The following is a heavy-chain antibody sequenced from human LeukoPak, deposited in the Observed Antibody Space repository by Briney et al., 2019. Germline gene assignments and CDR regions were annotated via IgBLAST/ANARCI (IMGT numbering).Heavy chain of an antibody. J-gene: IGHJ4*02. Sequence: ASVKVSCKASGYSFTTYGMHWVRQAPGQRLEWMGWINAANDNTKSPQTFQGRVTITRDTSARTAYMELSSLRPEDTAVYYCAREYYYGSGSYSDCWGQGTLVTVSS. CDR3: AREYYYGSGSYSDC. CDR2: INAANDNT. D-gene: IGHD3-10*01. CDR1: GYSFTTYG. V-gene: IGHV1-3*01.